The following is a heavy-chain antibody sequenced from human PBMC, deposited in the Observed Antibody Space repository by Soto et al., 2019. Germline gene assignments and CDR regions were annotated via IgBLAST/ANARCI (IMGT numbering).Heavy chain of an antibody. J-gene: IGHJ4*02. D-gene: IGHD3-3*01. Sequence: GGSLRLSCAASGFTFSSYGMHWVRQAPGKGLEWVAVISYDGSNKYYADSVKGRFTISRDNSKNTLYLQMNSLRAEDTAVYYCAKVVRFLEWLLDYWGQGTLVTVSS. CDR2: ISYDGSNK. CDR1: GFTFSSYG. CDR3: AKVVRFLEWLLDY. V-gene: IGHV3-30*18.